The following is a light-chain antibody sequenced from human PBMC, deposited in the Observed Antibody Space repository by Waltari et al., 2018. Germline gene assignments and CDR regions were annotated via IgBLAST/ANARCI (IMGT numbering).Light chain of an antibody. Sequence: SYELTQPSSVSVSPGQTARITCSGDLLSTKYARWFQQRPGQAPVLVIYKDSERPSGIPERFSGSSSGTTVILTISGAQVEDEADYYCYSATDNNLRVFGGGTKLTVL. CDR3: YSATDNNLRV. J-gene: IGLJ3*02. V-gene: IGLV3-27*01. CDR2: KDS. CDR1: LLSTKY.